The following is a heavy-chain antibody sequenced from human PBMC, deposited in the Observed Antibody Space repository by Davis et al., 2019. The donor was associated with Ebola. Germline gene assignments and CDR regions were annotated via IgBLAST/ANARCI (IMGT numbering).Heavy chain of an antibody. CDR3: AKEDYHSGSPFDY. CDR2: ISYDGSDE. Sequence: GESLKISCAASGFTFSSYAIHWVRQAPGKGLEWVAVISYDGSDEYYADSVKGRFTISRDNSKNTLYLQMNSLRAEDTAVYYCAKEDYHSGSPFDYWGQGILVTVSS. CDR1: GFTFSSYA. J-gene: IGHJ4*02. D-gene: IGHD1-26*01. V-gene: IGHV3-30*18.